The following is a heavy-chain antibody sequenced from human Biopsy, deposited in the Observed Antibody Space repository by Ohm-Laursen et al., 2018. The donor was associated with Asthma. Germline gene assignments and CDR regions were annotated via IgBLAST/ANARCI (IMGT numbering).Heavy chain of an antibody. V-gene: IGHV3-66*02. Sequence: SLRLSCSASGFAVSRDYMFWVRQAPGKGLEWVSVIYSGGTSHTADSVKGRFTISQDNSKNTLSLQMNSLTAEDTAVYYCAREGVAGTHIEDWGQGTLVTVSS. D-gene: IGHD6-19*01. CDR1: GFAVSRDY. CDR3: AREGVAGTHIED. CDR2: IYSGGTS. J-gene: IGHJ4*02.